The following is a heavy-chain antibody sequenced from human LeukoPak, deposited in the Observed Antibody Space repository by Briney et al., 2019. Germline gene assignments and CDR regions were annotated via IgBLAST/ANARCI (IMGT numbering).Heavy chain of an antibody. Sequence: PGGSLRLSCSASGXTFSRYAVHWVRQAPGKGLEYVSGINDNGGRTHYGDSVKGRFSISRDNSKNTLHLQMGTLRAEDTALYYCVKDVGGSYAFDYWGQGILVTVAS. CDR1: GXTFSRYA. CDR3: VKDVGGSYAFDY. D-gene: IGHD1-26*01. CDR2: INDNGGRT. J-gene: IGHJ4*02. V-gene: IGHV3-64D*09.